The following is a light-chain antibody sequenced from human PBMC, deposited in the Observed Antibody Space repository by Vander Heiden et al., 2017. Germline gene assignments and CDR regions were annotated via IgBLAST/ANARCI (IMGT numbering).Light chain of an antibody. CDR3: KQGIHPYT. Sequence: DIVMTQTPLSLFVTPRQPTATFCNSTQRLLHSDGESYLSWYLQKPGQSPQLLIYEASSLFSGVPARFSGSGSGTDFTLTISRVEADDVGVYYCKQGIHPYTFGQGTKLEIK. CDR1: QRLLHSDGESY. CDR2: EAS. J-gene: IGKJ2*01. V-gene: IGKV2-29*03.